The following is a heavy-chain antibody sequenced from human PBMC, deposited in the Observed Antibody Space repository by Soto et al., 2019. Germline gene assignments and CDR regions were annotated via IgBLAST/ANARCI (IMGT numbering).Heavy chain of an antibody. CDR3: ARMKVDSYQFYYAMDV. CDR2: IFSDNER. V-gene: IGHV2-26*01. D-gene: IGHD3-9*01. J-gene: IGHJ6*02. Sequence: SGPTLVNPTETLTLTCTVSGFSLTTGKMGVSWIRQPPGKALEWLAHIFSDNERSYSTSLQGRLTIFKDTSGSQVVLSMTNVDPVDTATYYCARMKVDSYQFYYAMDVWGQGTTVTVSS. CDR1: GFSLTTGKMG.